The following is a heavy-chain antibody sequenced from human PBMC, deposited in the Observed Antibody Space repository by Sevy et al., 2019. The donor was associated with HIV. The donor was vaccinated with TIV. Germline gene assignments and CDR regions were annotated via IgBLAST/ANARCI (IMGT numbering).Heavy chain of an antibody. J-gene: IGHJ3*02. CDR2: IYHTGNT. V-gene: IGHV4-30-2*01. CDR1: GVSISSGAYS. CDR3: ARDGGTMTAPGSFDI. D-gene: IGHD2-21*02. Sequence: SETLSLTCAASGVSISSGAYSWNWIPQPPGKGLEWIGYIYHTGNTYYNPSLKSRITISLDRSKNQFSLRLSSVTAADTAVYFCARDGGTMTAPGSFDIWGQGTMVTVSS.